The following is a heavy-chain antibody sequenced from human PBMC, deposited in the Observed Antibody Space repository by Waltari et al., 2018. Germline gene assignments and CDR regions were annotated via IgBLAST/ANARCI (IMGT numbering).Heavy chain of an antibody. J-gene: IGHJ6*02. V-gene: IGHV1-69*06. CDR2: IIPTFGTR. CDR1: GGTFSSYG. D-gene: IGHD3-22*01. Sequence: QVQVVQSGAEVKKPGSSVRVSCKASGGTFSSYGISWVRQAPGQGLEWMGVIIPTFGTRTYPQEFQGRVTMTADKSTSTAYMERSSLRSADTAVYYCTGGYYESSGFSFSYTYNMDVWGQGTTVTVSS. CDR3: TGGYYESSGFSFSYTYNMDV.